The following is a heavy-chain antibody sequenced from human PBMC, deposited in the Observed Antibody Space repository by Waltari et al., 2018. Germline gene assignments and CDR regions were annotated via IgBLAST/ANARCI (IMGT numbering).Heavy chain of an antibody. J-gene: IGHJ4*02. V-gene: IGHV3-23*01. CDR1: GFTFISYA. D-gene: IGHD6-13*01. CDR3: AKVGGIAAAEFQFDF. CDR2: MSGPGLTT. Sequence: EVQLLESGGGLVQPGGSLRLSCAASGFTFISYAMSWVRQAPGEVLGVVLSMSGPGLTTFYADSVKGVFSIARDNSKNTLYLQINGLRADDTAVYYCAKVGGIAAAEFQFDFWGRGTLVTVSS.